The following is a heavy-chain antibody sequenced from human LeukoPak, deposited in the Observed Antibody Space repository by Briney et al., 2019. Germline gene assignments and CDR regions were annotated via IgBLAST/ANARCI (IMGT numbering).Heavy chain of an antibody. CDR2: IYNSGST. D-gene: IGHD6-25*01. V-gene: IGHV4-59*08. CDR3: ARSAIDAFDI. Sequence: AETLSLVCPVSSRSISSYYWRWIRQPPGKGRECIGYIYNSGSTNYNPSLKSRVSISVDTSKNQFSRTLSAVTAADTAVYYCARSAIDAFDIWGQGTMVTVSS. CDR1: SRSISSYY. J-gene: IGHJ3*02.